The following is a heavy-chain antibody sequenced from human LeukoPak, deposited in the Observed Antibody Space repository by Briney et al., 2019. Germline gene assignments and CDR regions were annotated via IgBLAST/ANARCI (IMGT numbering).Heavy chain of an antibody. CDR3: ARSGRGGAFDI. CDR2: ISSSGNTI. D-gene: IGHD1-26*01. CDR1: GFTFSSYE. V-gene: IGHV3-48*03. J-gene: IGHJ3*02. Sequence: GGSLRLSCAASGFTFSSYEMNWVRQAPGKGLEWVSYISSSGNTIYDADSVKGRFTISGDNAKNTLYLQMNSLRAEDTAVYYCARSGRGGAFDIWGQGTMVTVSS.